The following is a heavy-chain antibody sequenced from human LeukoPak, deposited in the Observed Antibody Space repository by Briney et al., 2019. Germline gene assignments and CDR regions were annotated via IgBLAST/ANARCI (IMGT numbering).Heavy chain of an antibody. Sequence: SETLSLTCTVSGGSVSSGSYYWSWIRQPPGKGLEWIGSIYNSGSTNYNPSLKSRVTISVDTSKNQFSLKLSSVTAADTAVYYCARVSSPHYDILTGYFFDYWGQGTLVTVSS. CDR1: GGSVSSGSYY. J-gene: IGHJ4*02. V-gene: IGHV4-61*01. CDR3: ARVSSPHYDILTGYFFDY. D-gene: IGHD3-9*01. CDR2: IYNSGST.